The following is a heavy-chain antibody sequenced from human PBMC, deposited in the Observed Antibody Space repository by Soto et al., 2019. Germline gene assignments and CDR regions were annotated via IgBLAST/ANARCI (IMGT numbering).Heavy chain of an antibody. Sequence: GGSLRLSCAASGFTFSSYAMSWVRQAPGKGLEWVSAISGPAASTYYADSVKGRFTISRDNSKNTLYLQMNSLRAEDTALYYCAKDSTPKPHYYYGSGLWGQGT. V-gene: IGHV3-23*01. D-gene: IGHD3-10*01. J-gene: IGHJ4*02. CDR1: GFTFSSYA. CDR3: AKDSTPKPHYYYGSGL. CDR2: ISGPAAST.